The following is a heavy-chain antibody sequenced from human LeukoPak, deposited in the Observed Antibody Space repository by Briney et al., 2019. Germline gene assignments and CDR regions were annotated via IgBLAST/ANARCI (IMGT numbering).Heavy chain of an antibody. CDR2: IRYDGSNK. CDR1: GFTFSSYG. CDR3: AKHTPLRIAAAGTLDY. Sequence: GGSLTLSCAASGFTFSSYGMHWVRQPPGKGLEWVAFIRYDGSNKYYADSVKGRFTISRDNSKNTLYLQMNSLRAEDTAVYYCAKHTPLRIAAAGTLDYWGQGTLVTVSS. D-gene: IGHD6-13*01. V-gene: IGHV3-30*02. J-gene: IGHJ4*02.